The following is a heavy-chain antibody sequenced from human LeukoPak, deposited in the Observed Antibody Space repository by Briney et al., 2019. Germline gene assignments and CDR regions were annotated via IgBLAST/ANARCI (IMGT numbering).Heavy chain of an antibody. CDR1: GFPVRSRY. CDR2: IYSGGTT. CDR3: ASLEGGPSDGR. D-gene: IGHD3-3*01. V-gene: IGHV3-53*01. J-gene: IGHJ4*02. Sequence: GGSLRLSCEVSGFPVRSRYRTWVRQPPGKGLECVAVIYSGGTTYHIDSVKGRFTISRDISKSTMYLEMNNLRVEDTAIYYCASLEGGPSDGRWGQGTLVTVSS.